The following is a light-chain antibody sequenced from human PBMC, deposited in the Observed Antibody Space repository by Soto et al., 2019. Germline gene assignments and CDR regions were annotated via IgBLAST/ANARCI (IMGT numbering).Light chain of an antibody. CDR3: QQYNNWPPST. Sequence: EIVMTHSPATLSVSPGERATLSCRASQSVSSNLAWYQQKPGQAPRLLIYGASTRATGIPARFSGSGSGTEFTLTISSLKSEDFAVYYCQQYNNWPPSTFGGGTKVDIK. CDR2: GAS. J-gene: IGKJ4*01. V-gene: IGKV3-15*01. CDR1: QSVSSN.